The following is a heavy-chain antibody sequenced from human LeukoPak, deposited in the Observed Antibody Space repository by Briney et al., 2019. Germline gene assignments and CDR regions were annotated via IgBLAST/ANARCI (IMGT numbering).Heavy chain of an antibody. V-gene: IGHV3-53*01. CDR1: GFTVSSNY. J-gene: IGHJ4*02. CDR3: ARDPSRGLYYFDH. D-gene: IGHD3/OR15-3a*01. Sequence: GGSLRLSCAASGFTVSSNYMSWVRQAPGKGLEWVSVIYSGGSIYYADSVKGRFTISRDNSKNTLYLQMNSLGAEDTAVYYCARDPSRGLYYFDHWGQGTLVTVSS. CDR2: IYSGGSI.